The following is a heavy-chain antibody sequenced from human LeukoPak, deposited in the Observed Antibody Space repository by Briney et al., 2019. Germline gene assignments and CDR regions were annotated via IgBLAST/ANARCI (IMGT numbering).Heavy chain of an antibody. CDR1: GFTFDDYA. D-gene: IGHD6-13*01. V-gene: IGHV3-9*01. CDR3: AKDHLGGSSWSHFDY. CDR2: ISWNSGSI. J-gene: IGHJ4*02. Sequence: PGGSLRLSCAASGFTFDDYAMHWVRQAPGKGLEWVSGISWNSGSIGYADPVKGRFTISRDNAKNSLYLQMNSLRAEDTALYYCAKDHLGGSSWSHFDYWGQGTLVTVSS.